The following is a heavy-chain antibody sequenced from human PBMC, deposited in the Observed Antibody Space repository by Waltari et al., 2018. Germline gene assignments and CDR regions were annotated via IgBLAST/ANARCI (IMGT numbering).Heavy chain of an antibody. D-gene: IGHD4-17*01. CDR2: IYSGGST. Sequence: EVQLVESGGGLIQPGGSLRLSCAASGFTVSSNYMSWVRQAPGKGLAWVSVIYSGGSTYYADSVKGRFTISRDNSKNTLYLQMNSLRAEDTAVYYCASGTTVTLNAFDIWGQGTMVTVSS. J-gene: IGHJ3*02. CDR3: ASGTTVTLNAFDI. CDR1: GFTVSSNY. V-gene: IGHV3-53*01.